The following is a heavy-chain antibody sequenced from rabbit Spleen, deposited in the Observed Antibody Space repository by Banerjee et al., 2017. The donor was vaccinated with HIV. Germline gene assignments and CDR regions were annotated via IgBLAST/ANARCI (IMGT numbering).Heavy chain of an antibody. J-gene: IGHJ4*01. D-gene: IGHD7-1*01. CDR1: GFTLSSYY. CDR3: ARSPAGYQYFNL. CDR2: IDPVFGST. Sequence: QEQLVESGGGLVQPGGSLTLSCKASGFTLSSYYMNWVRQAPGKGLEWIGYIDPVFGSTNYATWAKGRFTITRSTSLNTVTLQMNILTAADTATYFCARSPAGYQYFNLWGQGTLVTVS. V-gene: IGHV1S47*01.